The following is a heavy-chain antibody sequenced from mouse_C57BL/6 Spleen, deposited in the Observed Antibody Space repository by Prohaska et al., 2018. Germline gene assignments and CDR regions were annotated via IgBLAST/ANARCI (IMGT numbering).Heavy chain of an antibody. CDR2: INYDGSST. Sequence: EVKLVESEGGLVQPGSSMKLSCTASGFTFSDYYMAWVRQVPEKGLEWVANINYDGSSTYYLDSLKSRFIISRDNAKNILYLQMSSLKSEDTATYYCAREGTGERYFDVWGTGTTVTVSS. V-gene: IGHV5-16*01. CDR3: AREGTGERYFDV. D-gene: IGHD4-1*01. CDR1: GFTFSDYY. J-gene: IGHJ1*03.